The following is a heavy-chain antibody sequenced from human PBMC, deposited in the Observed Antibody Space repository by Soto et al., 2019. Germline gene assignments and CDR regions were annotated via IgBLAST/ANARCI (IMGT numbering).Heavy chain of an antibody. V-gene: IGHV4-4*02. CDR1: SGSISSSNW. Sequence: PSETLSLTCAVSSGSISSSNWWNWVRQPPGKELEWIGEIYHSGLIKYNPSLKSRVTISVDKSKNQFSLKLSSVTAADTAVYYCARERLPGGGAFDSWGQGKMVTVSS. CDR3: ARERLPGGGAFDS. J-gene: IGHJ3*02. CDR2: IYHSGLI. D-gene: IGHD6-25*01.